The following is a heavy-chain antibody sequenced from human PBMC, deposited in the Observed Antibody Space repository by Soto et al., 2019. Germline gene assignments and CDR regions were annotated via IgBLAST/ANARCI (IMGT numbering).Heavy chain of an antibody. CDR1: GFTFSSYW. J-gene: IGHJ3*02. CDR2: INSDGSST. V-gene: IGHV3-74*01. Sequence: GGSLRLSCAASGFTFSSYWMHWVRQAPGKGLVWVSRINSDGSSTSYADSVKGRFTISRDNAKNTLYLQMNSLRAEDTAVYYCASVRVTVLRYFDWSHSFDIWGQGTMVTVSS. CDR3: ASVRVTVLRYFDWSHSFDI. D-gene: IGHD3-9*01.